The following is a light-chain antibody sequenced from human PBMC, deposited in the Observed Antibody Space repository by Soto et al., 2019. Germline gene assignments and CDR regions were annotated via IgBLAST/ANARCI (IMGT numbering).Light chain of an antibody. CDR3: MNGTHWPWT. V-gene: IGKV2-30*02. Sequence: DVVMTQSPLSLPVTLGQPASISCRSSQSLIHSDGSTYLNWFQQRPGQSPRRLIYEVSDRDTGVPDRFSGSGSGTDFTLKISRVEAEDVGVYYCMNGTHWPWTFGQGTEVEIK. J-gene: IGKJ1*01. CDR2: EVS. CDR1: QSLIHSDGSTY.